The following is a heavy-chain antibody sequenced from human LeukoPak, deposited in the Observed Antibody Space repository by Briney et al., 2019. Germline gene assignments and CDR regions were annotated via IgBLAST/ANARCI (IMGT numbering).Heavy chain of an antibody. CDR2: LSEKESP. CDR1: GDSVRYSY. D-gene: IGHD3-10*01. Sequence: PSETLSLTCSVSGDSVRYSYWSWIRQPAGKGLEFIGRLSEKESPNYNPSLKSRVIMSLDTSKSQLSLRLTSVTAADTAVYYCVRGFHVSVNNWFDSWGQGALVTVSS. J-gene: IGHJ5*01. V-gene: IGHV4-4*07. CDR3: VRGFHVSVNNWFDS.